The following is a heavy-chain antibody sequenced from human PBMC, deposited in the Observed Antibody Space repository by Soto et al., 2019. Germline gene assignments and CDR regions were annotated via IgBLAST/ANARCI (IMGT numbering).Heavy chain of an antibody. CDR1: GGTFSSYA. V-gene: IGHV1-69*01. D-gene: IGHD3-22*01. Sequence: QVQLVQSGAEVKKPGSSVKVSCKASGGTFSSYAISWVRQAPGQGLEWMGGIIPIFGTANYAQKFQGRVTSSADESTSTAYMGLRSLRSEDRAVYYCARSWVHYGSSGYVYYYYGMDVWGQGTTVTVSS. J-gene: IGHJ6*02. CDR2: IIPIFGTA. CDR3: ARSWVHYGSSGYVYYYYGMDV.